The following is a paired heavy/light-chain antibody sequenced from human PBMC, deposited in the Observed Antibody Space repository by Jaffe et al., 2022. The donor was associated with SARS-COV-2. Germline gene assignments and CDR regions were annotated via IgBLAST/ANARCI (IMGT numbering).Light chain of an antibody. V-gene: IGLV2-14*03. CDR3: SSFTTSSTLV. CDR1: NSDVGAYNY. CDR2: DVT. J-gene: IGLJ2*01. Sequence: QSALTQPASVSGSPGQSITISCTGTNSDVGAYNYVSWYQYHPGNAPKLMIYDVTNRPSGVPDRFSGSKSGNTASLTISGLQGEDEADYYCSSFTTSSTLVFGGGTKLTVL.
Heavy chain of an antibody. V-gene: IGHV4-34*02. J-gene: IGHJ4*02. CDR3: ARPRGLGATAFGY. D-gene: IGHD1-26*01. Sequence: QVQLQQWGAGLLKPSETLSLTCATYGGSFTDYYWTWIRQSPGKGLEWIGEINYTGNTNYNPSLESRVTMSVDRSKNQFSLKLRSVTAADTAIYYCARPRGLGATAFGYWGQGTPVTVSS. CDR2: INYTGNT. CDR1: GGSFTDYY.